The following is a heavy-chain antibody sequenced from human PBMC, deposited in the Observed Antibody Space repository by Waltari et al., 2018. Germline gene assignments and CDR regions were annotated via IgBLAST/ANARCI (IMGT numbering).Heavy chain of an antibody. D-gene: IGHD7-27*01. J-gene: IGHJ3*01. Sequence: EVQLVESGGGLVKPGGSMRLSCVGSGFVFGTYALNWVRQAPGKGLEWVASISSTSAYMFYADSVKGRFTISRDDAKNSLSLQMNTLRGEDTAVYYCARLGPWAFDVWGQGTVVTVSS. CDR3: ARLGPWAFDV. V-gene: IGHV3-21*01. CDR2: ISSTSAYM. CDR1: GFVFGTYA.